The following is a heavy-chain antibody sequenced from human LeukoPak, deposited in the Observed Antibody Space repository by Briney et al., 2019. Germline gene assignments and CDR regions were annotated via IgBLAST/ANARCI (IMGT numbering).Heavy chain of an antibody. CDR2: IYYSGST. V-gene: IGHV4-59*01. CDR3: AGSGNYYYGMDV. J-gene: IGHJ6*02. Sequence: SQTLSLTCTVSGGSISSYYWSWIRQPPGKGLEWIGYIYYSGSTNYNPSLKSRVTISVDTSKNQFSLKLSSVTAADTAVYYCAGSGNYYYGMDVWGQGTTVTVSS. CDR1: GGSISSYY. D-gene: IGHD3-10*01.